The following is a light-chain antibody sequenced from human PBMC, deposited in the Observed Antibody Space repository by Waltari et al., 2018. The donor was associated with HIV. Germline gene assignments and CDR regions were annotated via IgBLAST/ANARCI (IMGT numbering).Light chain of an antibody. Sequence: QSALTQPAPASGSPGTSITISCTGTSSDVGGSYYVYWYQQHPGKAPKLMIYEVSNRPSGVSNRFSGSKSGNTASLTISGLQAEDEADYYCSSYTSSSTYVVFGGGTKLTVL. CDR3: SSYTSSSTYVV. CDR1: SSDVGGSYY. V-gene: IGLV2-14*01. J-gene: IGLJ2*01. CDR2: EVS.